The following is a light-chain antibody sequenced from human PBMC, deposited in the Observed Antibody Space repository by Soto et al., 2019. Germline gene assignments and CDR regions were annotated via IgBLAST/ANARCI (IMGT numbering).Light chain of an antibody. J-gene: IGLJ1*01. V-gene: IGLV1-40*01. Sequence: QSVLTQPPSVSAAPGQKVTISCSGSNSNIGSHFDVHWYQQLPGTAPKLIIFSNNNRPSGVPDRFSGSRSGTSASLAITGLQAEDEADYFCQSYDRTLGGSRIFGTGTKVTVL. CDR3: QSYDRTLGGSRI. CDR1: NSNIGSHFD. CDR2: SNN.